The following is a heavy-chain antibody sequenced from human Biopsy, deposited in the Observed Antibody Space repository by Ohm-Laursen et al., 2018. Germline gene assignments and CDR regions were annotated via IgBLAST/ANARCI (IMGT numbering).Heavy chain of an antibody. CDR1: GFTFNNSC. D-gene: IGHD5-12*01. CDR2: VNIDGNIT. V-gene: IGHV3-74*01. J-gene: IGHJ4*02. Sequence: GSLRLSCAASGFTFNNSCMHWVRQVPGKGLVWVSRVNIDGNITNYADSAKGRFTISRNNARNTLYLQMNSLRGEDMAVYYCAREKSGQSGRYFDYWGPGTLVSVSS. CDR3: AREKSGQSGRYFDY.